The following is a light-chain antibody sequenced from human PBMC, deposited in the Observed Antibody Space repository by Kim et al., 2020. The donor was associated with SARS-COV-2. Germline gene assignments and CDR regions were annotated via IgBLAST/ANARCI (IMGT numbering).Light chain of an antibody. CDR2: KVS. V-gene: IGKV2-30*02. CDR3: MQGTHWPRT. J-gene: IGKJ2*01. Sequence: DVVMTQSPLSLPVTLGQPASISCRSSQSLVHSDGNTYLNWFHQRPGQSPRRLIYKVSNRDSGVPDRFSGSGSGTDFTLKISGVEAEDVGVYYCMQGTHWPRTFDQGTKLEI. CDR1: QSLVHSDGNTY.